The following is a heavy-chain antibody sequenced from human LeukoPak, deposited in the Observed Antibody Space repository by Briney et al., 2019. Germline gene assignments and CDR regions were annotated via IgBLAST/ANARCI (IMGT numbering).Heavy chain of an antibody. CDR1: GFTFSSYW. CDR2: INSDGTST. J-gene: IGHJ5*02. D-gene: IGHD6-13*01. Sequence: GGSLRLSCAASGFTFSSYWMHWVRQAPGKGLAWVSRINSDGTSTNYADSVKGRFTTSRDNAKNTLFLQMNSLRAEDTAVYFCARGTIAASGKGWFDPWGQGTLVTVSS. V-gene: IGHV3-74*01. CDR3: ARGTIAASGKGWFDP.